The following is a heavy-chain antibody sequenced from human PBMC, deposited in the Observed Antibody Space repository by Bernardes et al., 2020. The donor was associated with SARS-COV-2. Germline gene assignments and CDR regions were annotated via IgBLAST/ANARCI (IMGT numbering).Heavy chain of an antibody. CDR3: AREVGTVPAAKDYFDY. J-gene: IGHJ4*02. CDR1: GFTFSSYA. CDR2: ISGSVGTT. V-gene: IGHV3-23*01. D-gene: IGHD2-15*01. Sequence: GGSLRLSCAASGFTFSSYAMSWVRQAPGKGLEWVSSISGSVGTTFYADSVKGRFTISRDNSKNSLFLQMNSLRAEDTAVYYCAREVGTVPAAKDYFDYWGQGTLVTVSS.